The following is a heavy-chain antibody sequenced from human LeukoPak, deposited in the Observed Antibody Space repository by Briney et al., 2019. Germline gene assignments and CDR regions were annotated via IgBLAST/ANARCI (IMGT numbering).Heavy chain of an antibody. CDR1: GFPFSTYE. CDR3: AGNPQSRLPNYDSRGYFLL. V-gene: IGHV3-48*03. J-gene: IGHJ4*02. Sequence: GGSLRLSCAASGFPFSTYEMNWVRQAPGKGLEWISYITSSGSTIYDADSVKGRFTISRDNAKNSLYLHLHSLRAGDTAIYYCAGNPQSRLPNYDSRGYFLLWGQGTLVTVSS. CDR2: ITSSGSTI. D-gene: IGHD3-22*01.